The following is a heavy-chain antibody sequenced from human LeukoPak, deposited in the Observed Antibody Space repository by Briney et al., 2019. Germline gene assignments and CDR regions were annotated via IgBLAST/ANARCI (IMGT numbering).Heavy chain of an antibody. D-gene: IGHD3-3*01. CDR3: ARVRFLEWLFVDAFDI. Sequence: GGSLRLSCAASGFTFSPYSMNWVRQAPGKGLEWISSISGSSDHKYYADSVKGRFTISRDNAKNSLYLQMNNLRAEDTAVYYCARVRFLEWLFVDAFDIWGQGTMVTVSS. CDR2: ISGSSDHK. J-gene: IGHJ3*02. CDR1: GFTFSPYS. V-gene: IGHV3-21*01.